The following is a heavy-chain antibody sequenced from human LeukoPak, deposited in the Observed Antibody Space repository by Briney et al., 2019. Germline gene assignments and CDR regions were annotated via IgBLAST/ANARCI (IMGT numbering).Heavy chain of an antibody. V-gene: IGHV3-66*02. CDR1: GFILSNNY. J-gene: IGHJ4*02. CDR3: AGRRVLDASFDY. Sequence: PGGSVRLSCAACGFILSNNYVSWVRQAAGKGVEWVSVIYSGDNTYYVESVKGRFTISRDNSKNTLFLQMNRLRAEDTAVYYCAGRRVLDASFDYWGQGTLVTVSS. CDR2: IYSGDNT. D-gene: IGHD3-16*01.